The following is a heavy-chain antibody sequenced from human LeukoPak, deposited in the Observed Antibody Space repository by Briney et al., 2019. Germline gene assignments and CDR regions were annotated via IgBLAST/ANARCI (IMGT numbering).Heavy chain of an antibody. V-gene: IGHV3-48*01. CDR3: ARSAHEWSAFDI. Sequence: GGSLRLSCAASGFTFSVYNMNWVRQAPGKGLEWVSYISSSSNTRYYADSVKGRFTISRDNSKNTLYLQMNSLRAEDTAVYYCARSAHEWSAFDIWGQGTMVTVSS. J-gene: IGHJ3*02. CDR1: GFTFSVYN. D-gene: IGHD3-3*01. CDR2: ISSSSNTR.